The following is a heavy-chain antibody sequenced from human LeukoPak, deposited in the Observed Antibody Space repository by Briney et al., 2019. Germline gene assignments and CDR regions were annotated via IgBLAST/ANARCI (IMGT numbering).Heavy chain of an antibody. CDR3: ATRSAGGYQLLSSYYYYGMDV. Sequence: SVKVSCKASGGTFSSYAISWVRQAPGQGLEWMGGIIPIFGTANYAQKFQGRVTITADKYTSTAYMELSSLRSEDTAVYYCATRSAGGYQLLSSYYYYGMDVWGKGTTVTVSS. J-gene: IGHJ6*04. CDR1: GGTFSSYA. CDR2: IIPIFGTA. V-gene: IGHV1-69*06. D-gene: IGHD2-2*01.